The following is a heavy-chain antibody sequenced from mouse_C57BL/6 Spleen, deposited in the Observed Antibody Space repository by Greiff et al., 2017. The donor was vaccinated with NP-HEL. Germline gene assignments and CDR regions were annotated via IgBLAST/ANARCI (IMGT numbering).Heavy chain of an antibody. CDR2: IYPGSGNT. V-gene: IGHV1-76*01. J-gene: IGHJ2*01. CDR1: GYTFTDYY. D-gene: IGHD2-4*01. CDR3: ARGHDYDGDYFDY. Sequence: QVQLKESGAELVRPGASVKLSCKASGYTFTDYYINWVKQRPGQGLEWIARIYPGSGNTYYNEKFKGKATLTAEKSSSTAYMQLSSLTSEDSAVYFCARGHDYDGDYFDYWGQGTTLTVSS.